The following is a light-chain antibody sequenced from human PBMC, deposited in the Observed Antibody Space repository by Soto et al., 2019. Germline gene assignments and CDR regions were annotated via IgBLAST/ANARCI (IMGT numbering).Light chain of an antibody. CDR2: KAS. V-gene: IGKV1-5*03. CDR1: QTISSW. CDR3: QQYDGYSPQT. Sequence: DIQMTQSPSTLSGSVGDRVTITFRASQTISSWLAWYQQKPGKAPKLLIYKASTLKSGVPSRFSGSGSGTEFTLTINGLQPDDFATYYCQQYDGYSPQTFGQGTKVDIK. J-gene: IGKJ1*01.